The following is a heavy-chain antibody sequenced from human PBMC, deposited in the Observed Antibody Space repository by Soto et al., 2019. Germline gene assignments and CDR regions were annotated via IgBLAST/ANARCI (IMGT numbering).Heavy chain of an antibody. J-gene: IGHJ6*02. Sequence: QVQLVQSGAEVKKPGASVKVSCKASGYTLTRYYIHWVRQAPGQGLEWMGIINPSGGSTTYAQKFQGRVTMTRDTSTSTVYMELSSLRSEDTAVYYCVRDSRMVGATLIYYYGMDVWGQGTTVSVSS. D-gene: IGHD2-15*01. CDR2: INPSGGST. CDR1: GYTLTRYY. CDR3: VRDSRMVGATLIYYYGMDV. V-gene: IGHV1-46*01.